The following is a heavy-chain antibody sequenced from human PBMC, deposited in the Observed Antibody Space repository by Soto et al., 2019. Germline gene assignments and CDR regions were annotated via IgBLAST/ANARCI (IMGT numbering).Heavy chain of an antibody. Sequence: SETLSLTCTVSGGSISSYYWSWIRQPPGKGLEWIGYIYHSGSTYYNPSLKSRVTISVDRSKNQFSLRLSPVTAADTAVYYCASIPDALDIWGHGTMVTVSS. CDR2: IYHSGST. V-gene: IGHV4-59*12. D-gene: IGHD2-2*02. J-gene: IGHJ3*02. CDR3: ASIPDALDI. CDR1: GGSISSYY.